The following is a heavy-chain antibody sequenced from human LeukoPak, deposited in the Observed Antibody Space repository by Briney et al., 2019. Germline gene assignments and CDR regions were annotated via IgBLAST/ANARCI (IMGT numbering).Heavy chain of an antibody. V-gene: IGHV1-8*01. CDR2: MNPNSGNT. Sequence: ASVKVSCKASGYTFTSYGINWVRQATGQGLEWMGWMNPNSGNTGYAQKFQGRVTMTRNTSISTAYMELSSLRSEDTAVYYCARGLYSSSWYYYYYYYMDVWGKGTTVTISS. J-gene: IGHJ6*03. CDR3: ARGLYSSSWYYYYYYYMDV. D-gene: IGHD6-13*01. CDR1: GYTFTSYG.